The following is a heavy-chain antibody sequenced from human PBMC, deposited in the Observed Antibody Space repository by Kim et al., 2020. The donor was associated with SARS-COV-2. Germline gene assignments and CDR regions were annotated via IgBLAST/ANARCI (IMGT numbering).Heavy chain of an antibody. J-gene: IGHJ6*02. CDR3: ARVHVYDYVWGSYRHARYGMDV. D-gene: IGHD3-16*02. V-gene: IGHV1-3*01. CDR1: GYTFTSYA. CDR2: INAGNGNT. Sequence: ASVKVSCKASGYTFTSYAMHWVRQAPGQRLEWMGWINAGNGNTKYSQKFQGRVTITRDTSASTAYMELSSLRSEDTAVYYCARVHVYDYVWGSYRHARYGMDVWGQGTTVTVSS.